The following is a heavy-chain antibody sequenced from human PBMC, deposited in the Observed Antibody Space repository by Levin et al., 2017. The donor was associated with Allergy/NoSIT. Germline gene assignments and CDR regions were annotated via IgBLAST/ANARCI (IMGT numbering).Heavy chain of an antibody. J-gene: IGHJ6*02. CDR2: ISGSGGST. CDR1: GFTFRSYA. Sequence: GESLKISCAASGFTFRSYAMNWVRQAPGKGLEWVSVISGSGGSTYYADSVKGRFTISRDNSKNTLYLQMNSLRAEDTAVYYCAKGDSPVPPDRVYGMDVWGQGTTVTVSS. CDR3: AKGDSPVPPDRVYGMDV. V-gene: IGHV3-23*01. D-gene: IGHD2-15*01.